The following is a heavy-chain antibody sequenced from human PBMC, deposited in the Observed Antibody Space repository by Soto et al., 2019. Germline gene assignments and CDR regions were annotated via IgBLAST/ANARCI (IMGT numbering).Heavy chain of an antibody. Sequence: GGSLRLSCAASGFTVSSNYMSWVRQAPGKGLEWVSVIYSGDSGSTYYADSVKGRFTISRDISKNTVYLQMNSPRAEDTAVYYCARDGSSRPTEYWGQGTLVTVSS. J-gene: IGHJ4*02. V-gene: IGHV3-66*01. CDR3: ARDGSSRPTEY. CDR2: IYSGDSGST. CDR1: GFTVSSNY. D-gene: IGHD3-10*01.